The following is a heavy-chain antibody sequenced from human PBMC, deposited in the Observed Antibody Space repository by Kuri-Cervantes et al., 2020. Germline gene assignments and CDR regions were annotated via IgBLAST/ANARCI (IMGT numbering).Heavy chain of an antibody. V-gene: IGHV1-24*01. D-gene: IGHD1-1*01. CDR1: GYTLTELS. Sequence: ASVKVSCKVSGYTLTELSMHWVRRAPGKGLEWMGGFDPEDGETIYAQEFQGRVTMTEDTSTDTAYMELSSLRSEDTAVYYCATDLEDDAFDIWGQGTMVTVSS. J-gene: IGHJ3*02. CDR2: FDPEDGET. CDR3: ATDLEDDAFDI.